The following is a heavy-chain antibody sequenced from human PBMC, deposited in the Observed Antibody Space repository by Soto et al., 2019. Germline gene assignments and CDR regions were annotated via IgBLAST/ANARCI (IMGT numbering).Heavy chain of an antibody. J-gene: IGHJ5*02. D-gene: IGHD6-6*01. CDR1: GYTFTSYG. CDR2: ISAYNGNT. V-gene: IGHV1-18*01. CDR3: ARDMRQLVHPFDP. Sequence: ASVTVSCKTSGYTFTSYGISWVRQAPGQGLEWMGWISAYNGNTNYAQKLQGRVTMTTDTSTSTAYMELRSLRSDDTAVYYCARDMRQLVHPFDPWGQGTLVTVSS.